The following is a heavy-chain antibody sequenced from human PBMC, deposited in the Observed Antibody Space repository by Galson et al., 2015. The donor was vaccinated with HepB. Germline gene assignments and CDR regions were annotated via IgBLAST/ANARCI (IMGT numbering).Heavy chain of an antibody. D-gene: IGHD2-21*01. Sequence: SLRLYGAASGFTFSKYGIHWVRQAQGKGLEWVAVISYDSNKKFFGASVRGRFTISRDNPNSMAYLQMDILRPNEPAVYFCVSGRLLDYWGQGALVTVSS. V-gene: IGHV3-30*03. J-gene: IGHJ4*02. CDR3: VSGRLLDY. CDR1: GFTFSKYG. CDR2: ISYDSNKK.